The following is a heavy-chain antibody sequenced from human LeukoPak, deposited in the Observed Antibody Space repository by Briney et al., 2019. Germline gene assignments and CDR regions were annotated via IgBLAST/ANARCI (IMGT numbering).Heavy chain of an antibody. V-gene: IGHV3-48*03. J-gene: IGHJ4*02. CDR2: ISSSGSTI. D-gene: IGHD3-22*01. CDR3: AREPQGYDSSGNFDY. CDR1: GFTFSSYE. Sequence: GGSLRLSCAASGFTFSSYEMNWVRQAPGKGLEWVSYISSSGSTIYYADSVKGRFTISRDNAKNSLYLQMNSLRAEDTAVYYCAREPQGYDSSGNFDYWGQGTLVTVSS.